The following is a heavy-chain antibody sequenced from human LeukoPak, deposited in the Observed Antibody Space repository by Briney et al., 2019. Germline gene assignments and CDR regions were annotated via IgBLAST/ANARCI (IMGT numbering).Heavy chain of an antibody. V-gene: IGHV4-4*07. CDR3: ARDQYCSSTSCYYGMDV. J-gene: IGHJ6*02. D-gene: IGHD2-2*01. CDR2: IYTSGST. Sequence: SETLSLTCTVSGGSISSYYWSWIRQPAGKGLEWIGRIYTSGSTNYNPSLKSRVTMSVDTSKNQFSLKLSSVTAADTAVYYCARDQYCSSTSCYYGMDVWGQGTTVTVSS. CDR1: GGSISSYY.